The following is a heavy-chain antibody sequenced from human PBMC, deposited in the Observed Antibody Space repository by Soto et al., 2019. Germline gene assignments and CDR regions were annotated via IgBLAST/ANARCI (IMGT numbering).Heavy chain of an antibody. CDR3: ASNLSGYSSGAIGY. CDR2: INHSGST. Sequence: XETLSLTFAVYGGSFSGYYWSWIRQPPGKGLEWIGEINHSGSTNYNPSLKSRVTISVDTSKNQFSLKLSSVTAADTAVYYCASNLSGYSSGAIGYWGQGTLVTVSS. D-gene: IGHD6-19*01. V-gene: IGHV4-34*01. CDR1: GGSFSGYY. J-gene: IGHJ4*02.